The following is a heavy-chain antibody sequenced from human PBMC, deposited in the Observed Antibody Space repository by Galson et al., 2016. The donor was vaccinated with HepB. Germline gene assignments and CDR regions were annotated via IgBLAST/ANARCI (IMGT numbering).Heavy chain of an antibody. CDR1: GFNFRTYG. J-gene: IGHJ3*01. CDR3: ARDMWGYEILTAHQRGAFDV. V-gene: IGHV3-33*01. D-gene: IGHD3-9*01. CDR2: ISYDGVDK. Sequence: SLRLSCAGSGFNFRTYGMHWVRHTPGKGLEWLTVISYDGVDKNYADSVKGRFTVSRDNSKNMLYLQMNSLRVEDTAVYYCARDMWGYEILTAHQRGAFDVWGQGRLVTVS.